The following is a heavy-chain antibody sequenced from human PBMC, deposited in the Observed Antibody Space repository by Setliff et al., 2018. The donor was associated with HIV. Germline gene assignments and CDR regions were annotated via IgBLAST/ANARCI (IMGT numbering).Heavy chain of an antibody. CDR1: SGSISTYY. V-gene: IGHV4-59*01. CDR2: IYYTGST. J-gene: IGHJ5*02. Sequence: SETLSLTCTVSSGSISTYYWTWIRQPPGKGLEYIGYIYYTGSTDYNPSLNGRVTISVDTSKNQFSLKLSSVTAADTAVYYCASLLGYCSGGSCYSGWFDPWGQGTLVTVSS. D-gene: IGHD2-15*01. CDR3: ASLLGYCSGGSCYSGWFDP.